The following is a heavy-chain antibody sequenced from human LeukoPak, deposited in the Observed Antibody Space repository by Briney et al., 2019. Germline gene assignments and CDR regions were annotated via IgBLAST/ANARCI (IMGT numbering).Heavy chain of an antibody. J-gene: IGHJ4*02. CDR1: GYTFTGYY. V-gene: IGHV1-2*02. CDR2: INPNSGGT. Sequence: ASVKVSCKASGYTFTGYYMHWVRQAPGQGLEWMGWINPNSGGTNYAQKFQGRVTMTRDTSISTAYTELSRLRSDDTAVYYCARSVPITIFGVPTVIIGGFVDYWGLGSLVTVSS. D-gene: IGHD3-3*01. CDR3: ARSVPITIFGVPTVIIGGFVDY.